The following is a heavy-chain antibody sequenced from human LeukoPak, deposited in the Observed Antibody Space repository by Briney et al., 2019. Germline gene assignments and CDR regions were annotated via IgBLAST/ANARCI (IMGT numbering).Heavy chain of an antibody. V-gene: IGHV4-4*07. CDR3: ARGLYSSGWYWFDP. CDR2: IYTSGST. J-gene: IGHJ5*02. D-gene: IGHD6-19*01. Sequence: SETLSLTCTVSGGSISSYYWSWIRQPAGKGRERIGRIYTSGSTNYNPSLQSRVTMSVDTSKNQFSLRLSSVTAADTAVYYCARGLYSSGWYWFDPWGQGTLVTVSS. CDR1: GGSISSYY.